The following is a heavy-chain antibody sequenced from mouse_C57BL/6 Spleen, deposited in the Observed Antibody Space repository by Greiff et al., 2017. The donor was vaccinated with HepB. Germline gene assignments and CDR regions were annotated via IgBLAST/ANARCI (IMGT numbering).Heavy chain of an antibody. J-gene: IGHJ1*03. CDR1: GFSLTSYG. CDR3: AKKSDYGSSYYWYFDV. CDR2: IWRGGST. V-gene: IGHV2-5*01. Sequence: VQRVESGPGLVQPSQSLSITCTVSGFSLTSYGVHWVRQSPGKGLEWLGVIWRGGSTDYNAAFMSRLSITKDNSKSQVFFKMNSLQADDTAIYYCAKKSDYGSSYYWYFDVWGTGTTVTVSS. D-gene: IGHD1-1*01.